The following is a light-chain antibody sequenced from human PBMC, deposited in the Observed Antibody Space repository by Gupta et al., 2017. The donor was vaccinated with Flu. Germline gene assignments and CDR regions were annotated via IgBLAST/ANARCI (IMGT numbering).Light chain of an antibody. J-gene: IGLJ3*02. CDR2: EVT. CDR1: SSDIGGYNY. V-gene: IGLV2-14*01. Sequence: QSPLTQPASVSGSPGQSITVSCTGTSSDIGGYNYVSWYQQKSGAAPKLLLYEVTKRPSGVSDRFSGSKSDNTASLTISGLQAEDEATYHCSSYTFSPTRWVFGGGTTVTVL. CDR3: SSYTFSPTRWV.